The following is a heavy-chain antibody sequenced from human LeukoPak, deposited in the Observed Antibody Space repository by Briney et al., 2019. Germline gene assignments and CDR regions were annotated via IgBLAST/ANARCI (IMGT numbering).Heavy chain of an antibody. Sequence: SETLSLTCTVSGGSIRSSSYSWGWIRQPPGKGLEWIGSIYYSGSTYYNPSLKSRVTISVDTSKNQFSLKLSSVTAADTAVYYCARYCSSTSCYLVFPVSGNFDIWGQGTMVTVSS. CDR3: ARYCSSTSCYLVFPVSGNFDI. D-gene: IGHD2-2*01. CDR1: GGSIRSSSYS. J-gene: IGHJ3*02. V-gene: IGHV4-39*07. CDR2: IYYSGST.